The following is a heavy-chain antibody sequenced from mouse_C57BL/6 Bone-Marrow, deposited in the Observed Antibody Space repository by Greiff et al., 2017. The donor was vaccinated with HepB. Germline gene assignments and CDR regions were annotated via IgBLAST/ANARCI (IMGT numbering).Heavy chain of an antibody. V-gene: IGHV5-4*01. CDR2: ISDGGSYT. J-gene: IGHJ1*03. Sequence: EVHLVESGGGLVKPGGSLKLSCAASGFTFSSYAMSWVRQTPEKRLEWVATISDGGSYTYYPDNVKGRFTISRDNAKNNLYLQMSHLKSEDTAMYYCARDRGITTVVRWYFDVWGTGTTVTVSS. CDR1: GFTFSSYA. CDR3: ARDRGITTVVRWYFDV. D-gene: IGHD1-1*01.